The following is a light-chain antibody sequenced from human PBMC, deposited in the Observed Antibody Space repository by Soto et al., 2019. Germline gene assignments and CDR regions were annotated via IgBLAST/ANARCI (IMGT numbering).Light chain of an antibody. J-gene: IGKJ1*01. V-gene: IGKV4-1*01. CDR3: QQYYSTPT. CDR1: QSVLYSSNNKNC. CDR2: WTS. Sequence: DIVMTQSPDSLAVSLGERATINCKSSQSVLYSSNNKNCLAWYQQKPGKPPKLLIYWTSTRESGVPDRLSGSGSGTDFTLTIRSLQAEDVAVYYCQQYYSTPTFGQGTKVDIK.